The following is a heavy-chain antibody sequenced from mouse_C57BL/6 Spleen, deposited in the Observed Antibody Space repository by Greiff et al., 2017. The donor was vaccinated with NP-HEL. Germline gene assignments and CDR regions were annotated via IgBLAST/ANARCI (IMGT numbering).Heavy chain of an antibody. CDR2: IFPGSGST. D-gene: IGHD1-1*01. CDR3: ARGIYYYGSSYRWYFDV. J-gene: IGHJ1*03. V-gene: IGHV1-75*01. CDR1: GYTFTDYY. Sequence: QVQLQQSGPELVKPGASVKISCKASGYTFTDYYINWVKQRPGQGLEWIGWIFPGSGSTYYNEKFKGKATLTVDKSSSTAYMLLSSLTSEDSAVYFCARGIYYYGSSYRWYFDVWGTGTTVTVSS.